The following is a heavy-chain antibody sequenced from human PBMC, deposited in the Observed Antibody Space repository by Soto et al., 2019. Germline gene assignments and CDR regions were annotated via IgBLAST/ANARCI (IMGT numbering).Heavy chain of an antibody. CDR3: ARTTSFRSFQAFDY. Sequence: ASVTVSCKASGYIFTGYYIHWVRQAPGLGLEWMGWINPISGGTGYAQKFQGRVTMTRVTSITSAYSTAYMELTGLKSDDTAVYYCARTTSFRSFQAFDYWGQGTLVTVSS. D-gene: IGHD4-4*01. CDR2: INPISGGT. V-gene: IGHV1-2*02. J-gene: IGHJ4*02. CDR1: GYIFTGYY.